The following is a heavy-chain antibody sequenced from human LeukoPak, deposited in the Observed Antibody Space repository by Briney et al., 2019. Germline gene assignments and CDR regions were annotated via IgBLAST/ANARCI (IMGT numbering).Heavy chain of an antibody. CDR2: ISSKGDIT. J-gene: IGHJ4*02. Sequence: GGSLRLSCAASGFTFGSYAMHWVRQAPGKGLEFVSAISSKGDITYYANSVKGRFIMSRDNSKNTLYLQMGSLRGEDMGVYYCARWGGGADYWGQGTLVTVSS. V-gene: IGHV3-64*01. D-gene: IGHD3-10*01. CDR3: ARWGGGADY. CDR1: GFTFGSYA.